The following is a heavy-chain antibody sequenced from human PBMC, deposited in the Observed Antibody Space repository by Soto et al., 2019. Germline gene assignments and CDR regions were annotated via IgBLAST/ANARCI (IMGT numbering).Heavy chain of an antibody. CDR3: AREGSGWDFDL. V-gene: IGHV1-18*01. Sequence: ASVKVSCKASGYTFTTYPITWVRQAPGHGLEWMGWISTYNGNTNYAQGLQDRVSMTTDTSTSTAYLELRSLRSDDTAVYFCAREGSGWDFDLWGQGXPVTVYS. CDR1: GYTFTTYP. CDR2: ISTYNGNT. D-gene: IGHD6-19*01. J-gene: IGHJ4*02.